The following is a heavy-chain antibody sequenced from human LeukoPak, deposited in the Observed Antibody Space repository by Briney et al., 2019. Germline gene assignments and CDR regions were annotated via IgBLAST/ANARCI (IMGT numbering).Heavy chain of an antibody. Sequence: GGSLRLSCAGSGFTFISYEMNWVRQAPGKGLEWVSKISSSGSAIYYADSVKGRFTISRDNAKSTLYLQMNSLRAEDTAVYYCARGGSLGYWGQGTLVTVST. D-gene: IGHD6-19*01. CDR2: ISSSGSAI. CDR3: ARGGSLGY. CDR1: GFTFISYE. V-gene: IGHV3-48*03. J-gene: IGHJ4*02.